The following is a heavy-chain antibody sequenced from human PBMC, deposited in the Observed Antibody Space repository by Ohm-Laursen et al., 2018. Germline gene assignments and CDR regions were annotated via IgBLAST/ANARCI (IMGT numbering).Heavy chain of an antibody. D-gene: IGHD3-22*01. J-gene: IGHJ4*02. V-gene: IGHV4-34*01. CDR1: GGSFSGYY. CDR3: ARAGGYYYDSSGYYLPRLFDY. CDR2: INHSGST. Sequence: GTLSLTCAVYGGSFSGYYWSWIRQPPGKGLEWIGEINHSGSTNYNPSLKGRVTISVDTSKNQFSLKLSSVTAADTAVYYCARAGGYYYDSSGYYLPRLFDYWGQGTLVTVSS.